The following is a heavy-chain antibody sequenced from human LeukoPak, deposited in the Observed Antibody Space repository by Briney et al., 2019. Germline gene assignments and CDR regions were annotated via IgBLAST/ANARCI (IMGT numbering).Heavy chain of an antibody. V-gene: IGHV1-2*06. CDR1: GGTFSSYT. CDR3: ARDKYNWNYALDY. D-gene: IGHD1-7*01. Sequence: ASVKVSCKASGGTFSSYTISWVRQAPGQGLEWMGRINPNSGGTNYAQKFQGRVTMTRDTSISTAYMELSRLRSDDTAVYYCARDKYNWNYALDYWGQGTLVTVSS. CDR2: INPNSGGT. J-gene: IGHJ4*02.